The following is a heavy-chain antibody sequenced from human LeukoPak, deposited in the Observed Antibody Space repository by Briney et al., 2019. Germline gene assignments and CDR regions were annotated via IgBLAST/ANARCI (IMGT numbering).Heavy chain of an antibody. D-gene: IGHD2-15*01. CDR2: ISAYNGNT. J-gene: IGHJ6*02. V-gene: IGHV1-18*01. CDR3: AREGVMVVPATRDYYYFGMDV. CDR1: GYTFTNYG. Sequence: ASVKVSCKASGYTFTNYGFSWVRQAPGQGLEWMGWISAYNGNTNYAQRLQSRVTMTTDTSTNTAYMELRSLRSDDTAVYYCAREGVMVVPATRDYYYFGMDVWGQGTTVIVSS.